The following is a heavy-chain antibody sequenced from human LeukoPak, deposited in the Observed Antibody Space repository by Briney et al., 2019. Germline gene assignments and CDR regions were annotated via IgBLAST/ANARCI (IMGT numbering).Heavy chain of an antibody. Sequence: SETLSLTCIVSGGSITSSNYYCDWLRQPPGKGLEWIGCIYYSRSIYYNPSLKTPCTISVAPPKNQCSLKLSAVTSTATTMYYCVRQNRDSSGLYYFDFWGQGTLGTVSS. CDR1: GGSITSSNYY. V-gene: IGHV4-39*01. CDR2: IYYSRSI. J-gene: IGHJ4*02. CDR3: VRQNRDSSGLYYFDF. D-gene: IGHD3-22*01.